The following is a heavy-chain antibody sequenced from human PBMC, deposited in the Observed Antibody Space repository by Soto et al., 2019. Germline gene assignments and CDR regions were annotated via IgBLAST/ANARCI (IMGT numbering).Heavy chain of an antibody. CDR2: ISGSSSYI. CDR3: ARDARWEAGDYYYYGMDV. V-gene: IGHV3-21*01. CDR1: GFTFSSYS. Sequence: GGSLRLSCAASGFTFSSYSMNWVRQAPGKGLEWVSSISGSSSYIYYADSVKGRFTISRDNAKNSLYLQMNSLRAEDTAVYYCARDARWEAGDYYYYGMDVWGQGTTVTVSS. J-gene: IGHJ6*02. D-gene: IGHD1-26*01.